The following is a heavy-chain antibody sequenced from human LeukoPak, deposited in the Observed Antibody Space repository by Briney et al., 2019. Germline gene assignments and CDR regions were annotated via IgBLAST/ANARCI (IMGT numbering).Heavy chain of an antibody. CDR1: GFTFSSYW. Sequence: GGSLRLSCAASGFTFSSYWMSWVRQAPGKGLEWVANIKQDGSEKYYVDSVKGRFTISRDNAKNSLYLQMNSLRAEDTAVYYCARVSYSSGQPYDYWGQGTLVTVSS. J-gene: IGHJ4*02. CDR3: ARVSYSSGQPYDY. D-gene: IGHD6-19*01. V-gene: IGHV3-7*01. CDR2: IKQDGSEK.